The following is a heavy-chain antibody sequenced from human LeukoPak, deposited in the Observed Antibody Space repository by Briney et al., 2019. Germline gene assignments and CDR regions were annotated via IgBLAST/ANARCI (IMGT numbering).Heavy chain of an antibody. CDR3: ARYGSGTSYITNYFDY. J-gene: IGHJ4*02. CDR1: GFTFSDYY. CDR2: ISSSGSYR. Sequence: PGGSLRLSCDASGFTFSDYYMTWIRQAPGKGLEWVSHISSSGSYRNYADSVKGRFTISRDNAKNSLYLQMKSLRDEDTAVYYCARYGSGTSYITNYFDYWGQGTLVTVSS. D-gene: IGHD3-10*01. V-gene: IGHV3-11*06.